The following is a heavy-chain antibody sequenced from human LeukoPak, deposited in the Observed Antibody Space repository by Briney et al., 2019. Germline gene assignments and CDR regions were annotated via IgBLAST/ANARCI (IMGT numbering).Heavy chain of an antibody. CDR3: ARDHRDYDFWSGYQYYYYYGMDV. CDR2: INTNTGNP. J-gene: IGHJ6*02. CDR1: EYTFTSYA. D-gene: IGHD3-3*01. Sequence: ASVNVSCKASEYTFTSYAMNWVRQAPGQGLEWMGWINTNTGNPTYAQGFTGRFVFSLDTSVSTAYLQISSLKAEDTAVYYCARDHRDYDFWSGYQYYYYYGMDVWGQGTTVTVSS. V-gene: IGHV7-4-1*02.